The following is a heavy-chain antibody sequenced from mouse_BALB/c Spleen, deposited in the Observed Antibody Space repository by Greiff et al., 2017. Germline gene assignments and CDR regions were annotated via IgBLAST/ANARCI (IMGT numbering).Heavy chain of an antibody. CDR3: ARYYGSSPWFAY. V-gene: IGHV5-6-5*01. CDR2: ISSGGST. D-gene: IGHD1-1*01. J-gene: IGHJ3*01. Sequence: EVMLVESGGGLVKPGGSLKLSCAASGFTFSSYAMSWVRQTPEKRLEWVASISSGGSTYYPDSVKGRFTISRDNARNILYLQMSSLRSEDTAMYYCARYYGSSPWFAYWGQGTLVTVSA. CDR1: GFTFSSYA.